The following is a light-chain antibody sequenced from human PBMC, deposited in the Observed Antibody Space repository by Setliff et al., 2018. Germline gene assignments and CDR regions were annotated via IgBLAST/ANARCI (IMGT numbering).Light chain of an antibody. CDR1: STDIGGYIY. V-gene: IGLV2-14*03. CDR3: SSFTGMSTRV. CDR2: QVN. J-gene: IGLJ1*01. Sequence: QSALTQPASVSGSPGQSITISCTGTSTDIGGYIYVSWFQQHPGNVPKLIIYQVNNRPSGVSHRFSGSKPGSTAYLTISGLQDEDEADYYCSSFTGMSTRVFGTGTKV.